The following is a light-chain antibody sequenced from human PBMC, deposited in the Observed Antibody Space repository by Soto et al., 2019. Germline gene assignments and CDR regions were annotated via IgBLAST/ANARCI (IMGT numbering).Light chain of an antibody. CDR1: FNDVGGYNY. CDR2: EVY. V-gene: IGLV2-8*01. CDR3: SSYVGNNNLV. J-gene: IGLJ3*02. Sequence: QSALTQPPSASGSPGQSVTISCTGTFNDVGGYNYVSWYQQHPGKAPKVIIYEVYKRPSGVPDRFSGSKSGKTASLTVSGLQADEEADYYCSSYVGNNNLVFGGGTKLTVL.